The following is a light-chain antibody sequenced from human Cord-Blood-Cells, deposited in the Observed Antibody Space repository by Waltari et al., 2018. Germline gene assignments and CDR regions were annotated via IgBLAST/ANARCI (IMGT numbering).Light chain of an antibody. J-gene: IGKJ2*01. CDR1: QGLLHSNGDNY. Sequence: DIVMTQSPLSLPVTPGEPASISCRSSQGLLHSNGDNYLDWYLQKPGQSPQILIYLGSNRASGVPDRFSGSGSGTDFTLKISRVEAEDVGVYYCMQALQTPPTFGQGTKLEIK. CDR2: LGS. CDR3: MQALQTPPT. V-gene: IGKV2-28*01.